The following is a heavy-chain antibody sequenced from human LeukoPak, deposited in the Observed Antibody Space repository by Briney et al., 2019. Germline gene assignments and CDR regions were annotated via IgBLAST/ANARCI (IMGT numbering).Heavy chain of an antibody. J-gene: IGHJ5*02. V-gene: IGHV1-8*01. CDR1: GYTFTSYD. Sequence: ASVKVSCKASGYTFTSYDINWVRQATGQGLEWMGWMNPNSGNTGYAQKFQGRVTMTRNTSISTAYMELSSLRSEDTAVYYCARDKQVWYSSSHEQNNWFDPWGQGTLVTVSS. CDR3: ARDKQVWYSSSHEQNNWFDP. CDR2: MNPNSGNT. D-gene: IGHD6-13*01.